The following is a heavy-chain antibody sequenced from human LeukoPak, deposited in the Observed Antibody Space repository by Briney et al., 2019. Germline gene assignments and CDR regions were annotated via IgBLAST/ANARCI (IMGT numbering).Heavy chain of an antibody. J-gene: IGHJ4*02. CDR3: ARGENNYGYYYFDY. D-gene: IGHD5-24*01. Sequence: GGSLRLSCAASGFTFSSYSMNWVRQAPGKGLEWVSSISRSSNYIYYADSVKGRFTVSRDNAKNSLYLQINSLRAEDTSVYYCARGENNYGYYYFDYWGQGTLVTVSS. CDR2: ISRSSNYI. CDR1: GFTFSSYS. V-gene: IGHV3-21*01.